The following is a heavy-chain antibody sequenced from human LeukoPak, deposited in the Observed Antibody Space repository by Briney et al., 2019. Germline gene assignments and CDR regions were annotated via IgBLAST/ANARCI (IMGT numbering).Heavy chain of an antibody. D-gene: IGHD2-2*01. V-gene: IGHV4-39*01. CDR1: GGSISSSSYY. Sequence: PSETLSLTCTVSGGSISSSSYYWGWIRQPPGKGLEWIGSIYYSGSTYYNPSLKSRVTISVDTSKNQFSLKLSSVTAADTAVYYCARHEMWYQLLSYWYFDLWGRGTLVTVSS. CDR3: ARHEMWYQLLSYWYFDL. CDR2: IYYSGST. J-gene: IGHJ2*01.